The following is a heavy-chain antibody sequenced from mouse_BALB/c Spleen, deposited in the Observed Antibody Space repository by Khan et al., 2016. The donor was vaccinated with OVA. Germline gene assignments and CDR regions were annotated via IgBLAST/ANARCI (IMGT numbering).Heavy chain of an antibody. CDR2: IYPGNVNT. Sequence: QVQLKQSGPELVKPGASVRISCKTSGYTFTNYYIHWVKQRPGQGLEWIGWIYPGNVNTKYNERFAGKATLTADKSSSTAFMQLSSLPSEDSAAYCGARAGDSGRIYTMDYWGQGTSVTVSS. D-gene: IGHD1-3*01. J-gene: IGHJ4*01. CDR1: GYTFTNYY. CDR3: ARAGDSGRIYTMDY. V-gene: IGHV1S56*01.